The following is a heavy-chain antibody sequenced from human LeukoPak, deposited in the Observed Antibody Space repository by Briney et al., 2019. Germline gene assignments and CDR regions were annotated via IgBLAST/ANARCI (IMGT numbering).Heavy chain of an antibody. CDR3: ARGRQRGNYYFDY. V-gene: IGHV1-18*01. Sequence: ASVKVSCKASGYTFTSYGISWVRQAPGQGLEWMGWISAYNGNTNYAQKLQGRVTITRDTSASTAYMELSSLRSEDTAVYYCARGRQRGNYYFDYWGQGTLVTVSS. CDR1: GYTFTSYG. J-gene: IGHJ4*02. CDR2: ISAYNGNT. D-gene: IGHD6-25*01.